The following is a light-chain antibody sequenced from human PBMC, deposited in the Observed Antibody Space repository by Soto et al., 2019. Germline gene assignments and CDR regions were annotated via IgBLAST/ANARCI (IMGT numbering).Light chain of an antibody. J-gene: IGLJ1*01. CDR1: SSDVGGYNY. V-gene: IGLV2-14*01. Sequence: QSVLTQPASVSGSPGQSITISCTGTSSDVGGYNYVSWYQQHPGKAPKLLIYDVSDRPSGVSDRFSGSKSGITASLTISGXXXXXXXXXXCSSYTSSSTLFYVFGAGTKVTVL. CDR3: SSYTSSSTLFYV. CDR2: DVS.